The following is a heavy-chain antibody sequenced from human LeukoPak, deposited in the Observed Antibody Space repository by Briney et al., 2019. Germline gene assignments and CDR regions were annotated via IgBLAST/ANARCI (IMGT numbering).Heavy chain of an antibody. J-gene: IGHJ4*02. Sequence: PGRSLRLSCAASGFILSIYSMNWVRQPSGKGLEWVSSISSSSSYIYYADSVKGRFTISRDNAKNSLYLQMNSLRAEYTAVYYCARGTVVEEADWGQGTLVTVSS. CDR1: GFILSIYS. CDR3: ARGTVVEEAD. CDR2: ISSSSSYI. D-gene: IGHD2-15*01. V-gene: IGHV3-21*01.